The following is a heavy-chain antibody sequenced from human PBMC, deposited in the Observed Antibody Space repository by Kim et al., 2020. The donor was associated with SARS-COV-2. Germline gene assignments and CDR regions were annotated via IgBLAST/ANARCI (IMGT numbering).Heavy chain of an antibody. Sequence: SETLSLTCAVYGGSFSGYYWSWIRQPPGKGLEWIGEINHSGSTNYNPSLKSRVTISVDTSKNQFSLKLSSVTAADTAVYYCARGAFTMDSSGYYFGWFDPWGQGTLVTVSS. D-gene: IGHD3-22*01. CDR2: INHSGST. CDR3: ARGAFTMDSSGYYFGWFDP. V-gene: IGHV4-34*01. J-gene: IGHJ5*02. CDR1: GGSFSGYY.